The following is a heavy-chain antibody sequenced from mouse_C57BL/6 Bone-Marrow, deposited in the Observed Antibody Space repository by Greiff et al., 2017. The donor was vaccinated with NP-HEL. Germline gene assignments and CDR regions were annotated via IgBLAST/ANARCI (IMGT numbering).Heavy chain of an antibody. V-gene: IGHV1-81*01. CDR1: GYTFTSYG. CDR3: ARQITTVLDV. D-gene: IGHD1-1*01. Sequence: LQESGAELARPGASVKLSCKASGYTFTSYGISWVKQRTGQGLEWIGEIYPRSGNTYYIEKFKGKATLTADKSSSTAYMELRSLTSEDSAVYFCARQITTVLDVWGTGTTVTVSS. J-gene: IGHJ1*03. CDR2: IYPRSGNT.